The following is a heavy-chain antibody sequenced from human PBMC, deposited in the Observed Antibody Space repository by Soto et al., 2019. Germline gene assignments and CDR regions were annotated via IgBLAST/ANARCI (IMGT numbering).Heavy chain of an antibody. CDR1: GGSISSSSYY. Sequence: SETLSLTCTVSGGSISSSSYYWGWIRQPPGKGLEWIGSIYYSGSTYYNPSLKSRVTISVDTSKNQFSLKLSSVTAADTAVYYCARRTGVVLWYFDLWGRGTLVTVSS. CDR2: IYYSGST. J-gene: IGHJ2*01. CDR3: ARRTGVVLWYFDL. D-gene: IGHD2-15*01. V-gene: IGHV4-39*01.